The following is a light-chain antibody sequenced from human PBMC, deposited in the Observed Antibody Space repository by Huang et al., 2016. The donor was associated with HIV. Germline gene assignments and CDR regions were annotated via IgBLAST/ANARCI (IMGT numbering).Light chain of an antibody. CDR2: GAS. CDR3: QHYGTLFT. Sequence: EIILTQFPATLSLSPGERATISCRASQSVSGSNVAWYQQKLGQAPRLLIYGASPRATVIADRFSASGSGTDFTLTISRLEPEDFAVYYCQHYGTLFTFGQGTEVEIK. V-gene: IGKV3-20*01. CDR1: QSVSGSN. J-gene: IGKJ2*01.